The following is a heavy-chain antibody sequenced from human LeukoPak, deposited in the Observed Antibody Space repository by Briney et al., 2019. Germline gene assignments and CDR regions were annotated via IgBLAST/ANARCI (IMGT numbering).Heavy chain of an antibody. CDR1: GGTFSSYA. D-gene: IGHD2-2*01. CDR2: IIPIFGTA. CDR3: AREGGSTSWSEPYNWFDP. V-gene: IGHV1-69*01. J-gene: IGHJ5*02. Sequence: SVKVSCKASGGTFSSYAISWVRQAPGQGLEWMGGIIPIFGTANYAQKFQGRVTITADESTSTAYMELSSLRSEDTAVYYCAREGGSTSWSEPYNWFDPWGQGTLVTVSS.